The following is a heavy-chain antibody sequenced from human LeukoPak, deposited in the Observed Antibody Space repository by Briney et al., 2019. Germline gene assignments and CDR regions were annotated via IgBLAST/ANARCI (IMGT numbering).Heavy chain of an antibody. Sequence: GGSLRLSCAASGFTFSSYWMSWVRQAPGKGLEWVANIKEDGSEKYYVDSVKGRFTISRDNAENSLYLQTHSLRAEDTAVYYCATDLTVTTGFYWGQGTLVTVSS. V-gene: IGHV3-7*01. CDR1: GFTFSSYW. J-gene: IGHJ4*02. CDR3: ATDLTVTTGFY. CDR2: IKEDGSEK. D-gene: IGHD4-17*01.